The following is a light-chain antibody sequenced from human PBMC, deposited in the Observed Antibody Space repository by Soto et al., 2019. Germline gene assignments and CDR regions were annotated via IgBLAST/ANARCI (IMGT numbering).Light chain of an antibody. Sequence: QSVLTQPASVSGSPGQSITIACTGTSGDVGGYNFVSWYQQHPGKAPQLLISEVTNRPSGVSARFSASKSGNPASLTISGLQAEDEADYYCISYTTSSTLYVLGTGTKLPVL. V-gene: IGLV2-14*01. J-gene: IGLJ1*01. CDR3: ISYTTSSTLYV. CDR1: SGDVGGYNF. CDR2: EVT.